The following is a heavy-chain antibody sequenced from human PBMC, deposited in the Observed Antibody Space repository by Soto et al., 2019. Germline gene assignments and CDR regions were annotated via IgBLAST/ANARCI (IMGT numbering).Heavy chain of an antibody. V-gene: IGHV4-31*03. CDR3: ARTKCSGGSCYSWSLDY. CDR1: GDSITTGGYY. CDR2: RYYSEST. J-gene: IGHJ4*02. D-gene: IGHD2-15*01. Sequence: LSLTCTVCGDSITTGGYYWSWIRQLPGKGLEWIGHRYYSESTYYNPSLKSRVSISLDTSKNQFSLKLSFVTAADTAMYYCARTKCSGGSCYSWSLDYWGQGTPVTVSS.